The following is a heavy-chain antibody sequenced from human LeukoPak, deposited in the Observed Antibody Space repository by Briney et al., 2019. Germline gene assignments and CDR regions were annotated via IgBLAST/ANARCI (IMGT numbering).Heavy chain of an antibody. CDR3: ARSLMVRGVIRWFGP. V-gene: IGHV5-51*01. J-gene: IGHJ5*02. CDR2: IYPGDSDT. D-gene: IGHD3-10*01. Sequence: GESLKISCKGSGYNFTRYWIVWVRQMPGKGLEWMGIIYPGDSDTKYSPSFQGQVTISADKSISTAYLQWSSLKASDTAMYYCARSLMVRGVIRWFGPWGQGTLVTVSS. CDR1: GYNFTRYW.